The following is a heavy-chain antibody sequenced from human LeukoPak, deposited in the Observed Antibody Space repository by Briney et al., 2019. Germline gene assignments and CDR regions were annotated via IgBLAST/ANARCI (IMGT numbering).Heavy chain of an antibody. CDR1: GFTFSSYA. CDR3: ARAQWRTYSYYYMDV. D-gene: IGHD6-19*01. V-gene: IGHV3-30*14. J-gene: IGHJ6*03. Sequence: GGSLRLSCAASGFTFSSYAMHWVRQAPGKGLEWVAVISYDGSNKYYADSVKGRFTISRDDSKNTLYLQMNSLRAEDTAIYYCARAQWRTYSYYYMDVWGKGTTVTVSS. CDR2: ISYDGSNK.